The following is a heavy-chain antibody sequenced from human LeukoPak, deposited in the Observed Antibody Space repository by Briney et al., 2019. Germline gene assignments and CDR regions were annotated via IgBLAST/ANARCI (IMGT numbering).Heavy chain of an antibody. J-gene: IGHJ4*02. CDR3: ARGGGRYHVDY. D-gene: IGHD1-26*01. CDR1: GYTFTAYY. CDR2: INPNSGGT. V-gene: IGHV1-2*02. Sequence: ASVTVSFKASGYTFTAYYMHWVRLAPGQGLEWMGWINPNSGGTKYAQKFQGRVTMTRDTSISTIFMELSGLTSDDTAVYFCARGGGRYHVDYWGQGALVTVSS.